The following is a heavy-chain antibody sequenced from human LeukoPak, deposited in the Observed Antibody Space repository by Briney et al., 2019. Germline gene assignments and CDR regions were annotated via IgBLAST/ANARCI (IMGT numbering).Heavy chain of an antibody. CDR3: ARVAVSGPTGWFDS. V-gene: IGHV3-23*01. J-gene: IGHJ5*01. CDR1: GFTFTNYA. D-gene: IGHD2-8*02. Sequence: GGSLRLSCAASGFTFTNYAMSWVRQAPGKGLEWVSGISGGGDSTYYADSVKGRFTISRDNVDNVVYLEMNGLRAEDTATYYCARVAVSGPTGWFDSWGQGTLVIVSS. CDR2: ISGGGDST.